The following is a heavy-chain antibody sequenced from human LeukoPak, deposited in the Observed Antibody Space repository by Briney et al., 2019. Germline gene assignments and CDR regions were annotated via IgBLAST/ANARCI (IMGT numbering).Heavy chain of an antibody. CDR3: ARADIVVVPAH. Sequence: GGSLRLSCAASGLPFSSYAMHWVRHAPGKGLEWMATISDDGNNKYYADSVKGRFTISRDNSKNTLFLQMNSLRAEDTAVYYCARADIVVVPAHWGQGTLVTVSS. J-gene: IGHJ4*02. V-gene: IGHV3-30-3*01. D-gene: IGHD2-2*01. CDR1: GLPFSSYA. CDR2: ISDDGNNK.